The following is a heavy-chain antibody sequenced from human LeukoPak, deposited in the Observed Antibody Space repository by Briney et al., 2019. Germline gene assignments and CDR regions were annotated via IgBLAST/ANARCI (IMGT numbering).Heavy chain of an antibody. CDR1: GYSFTNYE. CDR3: AGETFDWLVLRSGIEGKYYYGLDV. Sequence: VASVKVSCKTSGYSFTNYEINWVRQAPGQGLEWMGWIYLSGGNTDHAQNFQGRLTMTRDTSTSTVYMELTSLSSEDTAMYYCAGETFDWLVLRSGIEGKYYYGLDVWGQGTTVIVS. V-gene: IGHV1-8*01. D-gene: IGHD3-9*01. CDR2: IYLSGGNT. J-gene: IGHJ6*02.